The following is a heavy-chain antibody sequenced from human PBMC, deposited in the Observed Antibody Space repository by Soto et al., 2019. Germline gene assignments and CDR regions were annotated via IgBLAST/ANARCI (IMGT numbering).Heavy chain of an antibody. J-gene: IGHJ5*02. CDR3: ARDRTGTTSGSDWFDP. CDR2: IIPILGIA. Sequence: SVKVSCKASGGTFSSYTISWVRQAPGQGLEWMGRIIPILGIANYAQKFQGRVTITADKSTSTAYMELSSLRSEDTAVYYCARDRTGTTSGSDWFDPWGQGTLVTVSS. D-gene: IGHD1-26*01. V-gene: IGHV1-69*04. CDR1: GGTFSSYT.